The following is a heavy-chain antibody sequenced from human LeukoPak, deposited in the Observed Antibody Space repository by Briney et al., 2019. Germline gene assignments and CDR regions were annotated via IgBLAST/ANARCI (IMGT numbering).Heavy chain of an antibody. V-gene: IGHV4-59*08. CDR2: IYYSGST. CDR1: GGSISSYY. CDR3: ARLSGYSSSWYYYYYGMDV. D-gene: IGHD6-13*01. J-gene: IGHJ6*02. Sequence: SETLSLTCTVSGGSISSYYWSWTRQPPGKGLEWIGYIYYSGSTNYNPSPKSRVTISVDTSKNRFSLKLSSVTAADTAVYYCARLSGYSSSWYYYYYGMDVWGQGTTVTVSS.